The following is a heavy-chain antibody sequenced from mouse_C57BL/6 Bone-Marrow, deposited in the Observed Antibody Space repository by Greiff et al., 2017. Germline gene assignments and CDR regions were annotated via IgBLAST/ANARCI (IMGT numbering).Heavy chain of an antibody. CDR1: GYTFTSYW. Sequence: QVQLQQSGAELAKPGASVKLSCKASGYTFTSYWLHWVKQRLGQGLEWIGYINPSSGYTKYNQKFKDKATLTADKSSSTAYMQLSSLTYGDSAFYYCAKWDYYGGFDNWGQGTTLTVSS. J-gene: IGHJ2*01. CDR2: INPSSGYT. V-gene: IGHV1-7*01. CDR3: AKWDYYGGFDN. D-gene: IGHD1-1*01.